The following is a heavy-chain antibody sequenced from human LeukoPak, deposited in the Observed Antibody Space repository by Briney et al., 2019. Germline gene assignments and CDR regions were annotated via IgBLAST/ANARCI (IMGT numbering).Heavy chain of an antibody. CDR3: ARSGKPYYYDSSGYYYFDN. Sequence: SETLSLTCAVYGGSFSGYYWSWIRQPPGKGLEWIGEINHSGSTNYNPSLKSRVTISVDTSKNQFSLKLSSVTAADTAVYYCARSGKPYYYDSSGYYYFDNWGQGTLVTVSS. D-gene: IGHD3-22*01. CDR2: INHSGST. V-gene: IGHV4-34*01. J-gene: IGHJ4*02. CDR1: GGSFSGYY.